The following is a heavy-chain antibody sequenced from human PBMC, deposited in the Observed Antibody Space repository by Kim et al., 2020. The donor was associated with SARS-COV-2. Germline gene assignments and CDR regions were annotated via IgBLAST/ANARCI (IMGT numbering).Heavy chain of an antibody. Sequence: VKGRFTISRENTKNTLYLQMNSLRAEDTAVYYCARDRYVAAAGHYYCMDVWGKGTTVTVSS. CDR3: ARDRYVAAAGHYYCMDV. J-gene: IGHJ6*03. D-gene: IGHD6-13*01. V-gene: IGHV3-66*01.